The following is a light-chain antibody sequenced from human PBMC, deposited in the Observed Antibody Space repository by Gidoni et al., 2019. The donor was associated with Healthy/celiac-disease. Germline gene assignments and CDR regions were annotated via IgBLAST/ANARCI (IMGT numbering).Light chain of an antibody. V-gene: IGKV4-1*01. CDR3: QQYYSIPVT. J-gene: IGKJ2*01. CDR1: QSVLYSSNNKHY. CDR2: GAS. Sequence: DIVMTQSPDSLAVSLGERATINCKSSQSVLYSSNNKHYLAGYQQKQGQPPQLLLYGASTRESGVPDRFSGSGSGTDFTLSISSLQAEDVAVYYCQQYYSIPVTFGQGTKLEIK.